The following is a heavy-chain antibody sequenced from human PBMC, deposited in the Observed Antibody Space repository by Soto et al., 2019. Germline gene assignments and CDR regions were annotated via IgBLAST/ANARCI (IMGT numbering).Heavy chain of an antibody. CDR1: GFTFSSYS. CDR2: ISSSSSYI. Sequence: EVQLVESGGGLVKPGGSLRLSCAASGFTFSSYSMNWVRQAPGKGLEWVSSISSSSSYIYYADSVKGRFTISRDNAKNSLYRQMNSLRAEDTAVYYCARDLSVVGAAEDAMVNQGWDTSYYYYYYGMDVWGQGTTVTVSS. J-gene: IGHJ6*02. V-gene: IGHV3-21*01. CDR3: ARDLSVVGAAEDAMVNQGWDTSYYYYYYGMDV. D-gene: IGHD5-18*01.